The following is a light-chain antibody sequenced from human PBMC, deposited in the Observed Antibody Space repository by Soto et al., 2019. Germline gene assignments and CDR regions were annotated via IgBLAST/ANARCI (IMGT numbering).Light chain of an antibody. J-gene: IGKJ1*01. V-gene: IGKV1-6*01. Sequence: AIQMTQSPSSLSSSLGDSVTITCRASQDIRNDLGWYQQKTGKAPKLLISAASSLQSGVPSRFSGSGSGTDLNLTISRLQPEDFATYYCLKDYNYPWTCGQGTKVDIK. CDR1: QDIRND. CDR3: LKDYNYPWT. CDR2: AAS.